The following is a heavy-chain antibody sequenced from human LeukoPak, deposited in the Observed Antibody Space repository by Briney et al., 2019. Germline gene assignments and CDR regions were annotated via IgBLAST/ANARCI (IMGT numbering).Heavy chain of an antibody. CDR3: ARGRVLRIDY. CDR1: GFTFSSYE. Sequence: GGSLRLSCAASGFTFSSYEMNWVRQAPGKGLEGFSYISSNGSTIYYADSVKGRFTISRDNAKNSLYLQMNSLRAEDTAVYYCARGRVLRIDYWGQGTLVTVSS. D-gene: IGHD3-10*01. CDR2: ISSNGSTI. V-gene: IGHV3-48*03. J-gene: IGHJ4*02.